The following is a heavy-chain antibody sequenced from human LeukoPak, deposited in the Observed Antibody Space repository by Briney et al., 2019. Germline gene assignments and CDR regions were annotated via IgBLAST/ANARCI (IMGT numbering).Heavy chain of an antibody. CDR1: GGSISTYY. V-gene: IGHV4-59*01. CDR2: VYYTGST. J-gene: IGHJ6*02. CDR3: ARLGSITYYGMDV. Sequence: SETLSLTCTVSGGSISTYYWSWFRQPPGKRLEWIGYVYYTGSTNYNPSLRSRVTMSIDTSKNQFSLKLTSVTAADTAVYYCARLGSITYYGMDVWGQGTTVTVSS. D-gene: IGHD6-13*01.